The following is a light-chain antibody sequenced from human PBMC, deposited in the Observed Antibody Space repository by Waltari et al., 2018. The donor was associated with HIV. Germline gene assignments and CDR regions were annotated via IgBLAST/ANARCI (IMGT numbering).Light chain of an antibody. CDR3: QSYDTSLAGPRV. CDR2: GNT. Sequence: QSVLTQPPLVSGAPGQRVIISCTGSTSSIGAGHQVHWYQQLPGTAPKLLIYGNTNRPSGVPDRFSGSKSGTSASLDITGLQAEDEAHYYCQSYDTSLAGPRVFGTGTKVTVL. V-gene: IGLV1-40*01. CDR1: TSSIGAGHQ. J-gene: IGLJ1*01.